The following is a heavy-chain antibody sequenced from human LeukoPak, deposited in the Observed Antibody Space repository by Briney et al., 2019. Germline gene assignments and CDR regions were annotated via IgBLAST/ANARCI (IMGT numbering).Heavy chain of an antibody. J-gene: IGHJ4*02. D-gene: IGHD2-2*01. CDR2: ISYDGSNK. V-gene: IGHV3-30*18. CDR3: AKARSVKYQLPQFDY. CDR1: GFTSSSYG. Sequence: GGSLRLPCAASGFTSSSYGMHWVRQAPGKGLEWVAVISYDGSNKYYADSVKGRFTISRDNSKNTLYLQMNSLRAEDTAVYYCAKARSVKYQLPQFDYWGQGTLVTVSS.